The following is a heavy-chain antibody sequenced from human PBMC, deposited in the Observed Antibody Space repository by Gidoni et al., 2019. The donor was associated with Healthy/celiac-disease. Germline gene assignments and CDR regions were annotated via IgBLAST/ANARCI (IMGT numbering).Heavy chain of an antibody. CDR3: TRGRDYGLPDYFDY. Sequence: SGFTFGDYAMSWFRQAPGKGLERVGFIRSKAYGGTTEYAASVKGRFTISRDASKSIAYLQMNSLKTEDTAVYYCTRGRDYGLPDYFDYWGQGPLVTVSS. V-gene: IGHV3-49*03. J-gene: IGHJ4*02. CDR1: GFTFGDYA. D-gene: IGHD4-17*01. CDR2: IRSKAYGGTT.